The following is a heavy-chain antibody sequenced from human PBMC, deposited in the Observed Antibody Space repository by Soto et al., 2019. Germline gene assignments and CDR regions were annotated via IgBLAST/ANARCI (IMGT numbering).Heavy chain of an antibody. CDR1: GFTFSSYA. CDR3: ARDYYDSSGYSSYYFDY. J-gene: IGHJ4*02. D-gene: IGHD3-22*01. CDR2: ISYDGSNK. V-gene: IGHV3-30-3*01. Sequence: QVQLVESGGGVVQPGRSLRLSCAASGFTFSSYAMHWVRQAPGKGLEWVAVISYDGSNKYYADSVKGRFTISRDNSKNTLYLKMNSLRAEDTAVYYCARDYYDSSGYSSYYFDYWGQGTLVTVSS.